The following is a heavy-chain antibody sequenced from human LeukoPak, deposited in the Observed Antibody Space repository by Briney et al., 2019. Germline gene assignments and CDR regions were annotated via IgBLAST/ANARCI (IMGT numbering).Heavy chain of an antibody. D-gene: IGHD1-14*01. Sequence: GGSLRLSCAASGFTFSSHGMNWVRQAPGKGLEWVSAIVGGSGSITQYADSLKGRFTISRDNSKNTLFLQMNSLRAEDTAIYYCAKSFGERTVTTGWHSFDSWGQGTLVTVSS. J-gene: IGHJ4*02. CDR1: GFTFSSHG. CDR2: IVGGSGSIT. CDR3: AKSFGERTVTTGWHSFDS. V-gene: IGHV3-23*01.